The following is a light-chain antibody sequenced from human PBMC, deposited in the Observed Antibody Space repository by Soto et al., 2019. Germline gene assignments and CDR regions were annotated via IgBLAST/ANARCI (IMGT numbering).Light chain of an antibody. CDR1: QSVSSD. Sequence: EIVMTQSPATLSVSPGERATLSCLASQSVSSDLAWYQQKPGQAPRLLIYGASTRATDIPATFSGSGSGTEFTLTISSLQSEDFAVYYCQQYNNWPPVTCGGGTKVDIK. J-gene: IGKJ4*01. CDR2: GAS. V-gene: IGKV3-15*01. CDR3: QQYNNWPPVT.